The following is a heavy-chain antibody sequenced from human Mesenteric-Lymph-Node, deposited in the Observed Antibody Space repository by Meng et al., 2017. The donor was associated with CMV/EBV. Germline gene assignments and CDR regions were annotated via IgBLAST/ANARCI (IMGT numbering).Heavy chain of an antibody. Sequence: SETLSPTCTVAGGSISSSSYYWGWIRQPPGKGLEWIGSIYYSGSTYYNPSLKSRVTISVDTSKNQFSLKLSSVTAADTAVYYCARDVVPAANLDYWGQGTLVTVSS. D-gene: IGHD2-2*01. CDR1: GGSISSSSYY. CDR3: ARDVVPAANLDY. V-gene: IGHV4-39*07. CDR2: IYYSGST. J-gene: IGHJ4*02.